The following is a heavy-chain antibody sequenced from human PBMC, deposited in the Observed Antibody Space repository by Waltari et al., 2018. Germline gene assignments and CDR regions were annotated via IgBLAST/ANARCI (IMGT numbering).Heavy chain of an antibody. CDR1: GFTFSSYS. CDR3: ARDGMGWEYYFDY. CDR2: ISSSSTI. D-gene: IGHD1-26*01. J-gene: IGHJ4*02. V-gene: IGHV3-48*04. Sequence: EVQLVESGGGLVQPGGSLRLSCAASGFTFSSYSMNWVRQAPGKGLEWVSYISSSSTIYYADSVKGRFTISRDNAKNSLYLQMNSLRAEDTAVYYCARDGMGWEYYFDYWGQGTLVTVSS.